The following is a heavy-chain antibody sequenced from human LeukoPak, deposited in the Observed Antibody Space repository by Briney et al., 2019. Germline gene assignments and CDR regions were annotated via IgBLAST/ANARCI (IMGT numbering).Heavy chain of an antibody. CDR2: IYYSGST. CDR1: GGSISSYY. CDR3: ASHYDSSGYYGALDAFDI. D-gene: IGHD3-22*01. J-gene: IGHJ3*02. V-gene: IGHV4-59*01. Sequence: SETLSLTCTVSGGSISSYYWSWIRQPPGKGLEWIGYIYYSGSTNYNPSLKSRVTISVDTSKNQLSLKLSSVTAADTAVYYCASHYDSSGYYGALDAFDIWGQGTMVTVSS.